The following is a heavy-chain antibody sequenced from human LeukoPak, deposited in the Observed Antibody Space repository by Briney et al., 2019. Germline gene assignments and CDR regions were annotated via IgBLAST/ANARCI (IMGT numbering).Heavy chain of an antibody. CDR3: AKARGIVVVTAIQD. CDR2: ISSSGSTI. V-gene: IGHV3-11*01. Sequence: GGSLRLSCAASGFTFSDYYMSWIRQAPGKGLEWVSYISSSGSTIYYADSVKGRFTISRDNAKNSLYLQMNSLRAEDTAVYYCAKARGIVVVTAIQDWGQGTLVTVSS. J-gene: IGHJ4*02. D-gene: IGHD2-21*02. CDR1: GFTFSDYY.